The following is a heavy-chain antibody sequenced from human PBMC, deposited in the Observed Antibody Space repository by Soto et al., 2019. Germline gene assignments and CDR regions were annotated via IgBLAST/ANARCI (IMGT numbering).Heavy chain of an antibody. Sequence: GESLKISCKGTGYSFNSYWIGWVRRMPGKGLEWMGIIYAGDSDTRYSPSFQGQVTISADKSTSTAYLQWSSLKASDTAMYYCARSPSNYDTLTGYYFYFDYWGQGTQVTVSS. V-gene: IGHV5-51*01. D-gene: IGHD3-9*01. J-gene: IGHJ4*02. CDR1: GYSFNSYW. CDR3: ARSPSNYDTLTGYYFYFDY. CDR2: IYAGDSDT.